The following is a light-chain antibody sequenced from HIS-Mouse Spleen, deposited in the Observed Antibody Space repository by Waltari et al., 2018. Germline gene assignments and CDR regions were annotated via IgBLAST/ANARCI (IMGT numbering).Light chain of an antibody. J-gene: IGKJ4*01. CDR3: QQYYSTPLT. CDR1: QSVLYSSNNKNY. Sequence: DIVMTQSPDSLAVSLGERATINCKSSQSVLYSSNNKNYLAWYQQKPGQPPKLPIYWASTLESVVPDRFSGSGSGTDFTLTISSLQAEDVAVYYCQQYYSTPLTFGGGTKVEIK. CDR2: WAS. V-gene: IGKV4-1*01.